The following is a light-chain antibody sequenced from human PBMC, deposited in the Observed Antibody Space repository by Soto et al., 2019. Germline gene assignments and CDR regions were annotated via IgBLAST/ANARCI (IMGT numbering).Light chain of an antibody. CDR2: DAS. CDR1: QSIGRW. Sequence: DIQMTQSPSTLSASVGDTVTVTCRASQSIGRWLAWYQQKPGKAPKLLLFDASTLENGDPARCSGSRSGPEFSLTIISLQPDDFATYYCQQYYSYWTFGQGTKVDIK. V-gene: IGKV1-5*01. J-gene: IGKJ1*01. CDR3: QQYYSYWT.